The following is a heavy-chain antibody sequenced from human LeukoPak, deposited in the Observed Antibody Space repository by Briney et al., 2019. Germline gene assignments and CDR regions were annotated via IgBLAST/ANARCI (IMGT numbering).Heavy chain of an antibody. Sequence: SETLSLTCAVSDYYMSNGYYLAWIRQPPGKGLEWIGCVYHSGNTYHNPSLKSRVTISVDTSKNHFSLSLSSVTAADTAVFYCVRLTLSGVSDYWGQGALVTVSS. V-gene: IGHV4-38-2*01. CDR3: VRLTLSGVSDY. D-gene: IGHD3-3*01. CDR2: VYHSGNT. J-gene: IGHJ4*02. CDR1: DYYMSNGYY.